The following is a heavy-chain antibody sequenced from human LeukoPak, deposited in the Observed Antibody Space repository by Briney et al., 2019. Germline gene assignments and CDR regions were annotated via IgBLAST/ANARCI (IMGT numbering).Heavy chain of an antibody. J-gene: IGHJ4*02. CDR2: ISDSGGRT. D-gene: IGHD3-22*01. CDR1: GITLSDYG. Sequence: GGSLRLSCAVSGITLSDYGMSWVRQAPGKGLEWVAGISDSGGRTNYADSVKGRFTISRGNLKNTLYLQMNSLRAEDTAVYFCAKRGVVIRVILVGFHREANYFDSWGQGALVTVSS. CDR3: AKRGVVIRVILVGFHREANYFDS. V-gene: IGHV3-23*01.